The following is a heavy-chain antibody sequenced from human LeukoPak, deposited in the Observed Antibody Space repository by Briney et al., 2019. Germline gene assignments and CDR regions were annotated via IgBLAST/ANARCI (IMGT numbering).Heavy chain of an antibody. CDR2: INHSGST. CDR3: ARSPYSGSGKDAFDI. V-gene: IGHV4-34*01. J-gene: IGHJ3*02. Sequence: SETLSLTCAVYGGSFSGYYWSWIRQPPGKGLEWIGEINHSGSTDCNPSLKSRVIISVDTSKNQFSLRLSSVTAADTAVYYCARSPYSGSGKDAFDIWGQGTMVTVSS. CDR1: GGSFSGYY. D-gene: IGHD5-12*01.